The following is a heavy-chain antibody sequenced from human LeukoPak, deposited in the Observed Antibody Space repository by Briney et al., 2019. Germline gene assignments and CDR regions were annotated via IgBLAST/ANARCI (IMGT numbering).Heavy chain of an antibody. D-gene: IGHD4-23*01. CDR2: IKQDGSDK. V-gene: IGHV3-7*03. J-gene: IGHJ4*02. CDR3: ARKTVVGSYFDY. CDR1: GFTFSSYW. Sequence: PGGSLRLCCAAPGFTFSSYWMSWVRQAPGKGLEWVANIKQDGSDKYYVDSVKGRFTISRDNAKNSLYMQMNSLRAEDTAVYYCARKTVVGSYFDYWGQGTPVTVSS.